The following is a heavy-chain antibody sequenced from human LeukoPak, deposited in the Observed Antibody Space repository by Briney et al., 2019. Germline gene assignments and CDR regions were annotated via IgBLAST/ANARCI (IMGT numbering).Heavy chain of an antibody. CDR1: GFTFSSYW. CDR3: ARGDKFSADY. Sequence: GGSLRLSCAASGFTFSSYWMSWVRQAPGKGLEWVANINQDGREKYYVDSVKGRFTISRDNAKNSLYLQMNSLRAEDTAVYFCARGDKFSADYWGQGTLVTVSS. CDR2: INQDGREK. V-gene: IGHV3-7*04. D-gene: IGHD2-15*01. J-gene: IGHJ4*02.